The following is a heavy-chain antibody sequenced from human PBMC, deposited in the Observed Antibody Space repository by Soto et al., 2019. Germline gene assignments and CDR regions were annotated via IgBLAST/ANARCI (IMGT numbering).Heavy chain of an antibody. Sequence: ASGKVSCKASGYTFTGYYMHWVRQAPGQGLEWMGWINPNSGGTNYAQKFQGWVTMTRDTSISTAYMELSRLRSDDTAVYYCARDARIAARPLDAFDIWGQGTMVTVSS. J-gene: IGHJ3*02. CDR3: ARDARIAARPLDAFDI. V-gene: IGHV1-2*04. D-gene: IGHD6-6*01. CDR1: GYTFTGYY. CDR2: INPNSGGT.